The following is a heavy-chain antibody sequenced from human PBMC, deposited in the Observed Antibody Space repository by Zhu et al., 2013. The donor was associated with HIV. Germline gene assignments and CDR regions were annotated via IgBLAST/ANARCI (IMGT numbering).Heavy chain of an antibody. J-gene: IGHJ6*01. Sequence: QVQLVQSGAGVKKPGSSVKVSCKVSGGIFTTYAISWVRQAPGQGLEWMGGIIPILGTGNHAQEFQGRVTVSADESTSTAFMELSNLRSEDTAVYYCARGVYYYGSGGPNYYYYG. CDR1: GGIFTTYA. CDR2: IIPILGTG. D-gene: IGHD3-10*01. V-gene: IGHV1-69*01. CDR3: ARGVYYYGSGGPNYYYYG.